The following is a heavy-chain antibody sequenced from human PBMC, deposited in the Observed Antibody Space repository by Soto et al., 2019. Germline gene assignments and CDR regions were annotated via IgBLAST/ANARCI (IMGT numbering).Heavy chain of an antibody. D-gene: IGHD3-10*01. Sequence: SETLSLTCTVSGDSINSADYYWNWIRQTPGKGLEWIGHIYYSGTTDYNPSLKGRVTISSDTSKNQFSLRLTSVTAADTAIYYCASRKSFYASGTDHWGQGTLVTVSS. CDR2: IYYSGTT. V-gene: IGHV4-30-4*01. CDR3: ASRKSFYASGTDH. CDR1: GDSINSADYY. J-gene: IGHJ4*02.